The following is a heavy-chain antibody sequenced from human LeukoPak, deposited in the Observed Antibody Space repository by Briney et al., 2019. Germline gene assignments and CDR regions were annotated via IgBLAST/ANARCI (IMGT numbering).Heavy chain of an antibody. D-gene: IGHD1-20*01. CDR2: ISYDGSNK. J-gene: IGHJ4*02. Sequence: PGGSLRLSCAASGFTFSSYAMHWVRQAPGKGLEWVAVISYDGSNKYYADSVKGRFTISRDNSKNTLYLQMNSLRAEDTAVYYCAKGIPLGITGKSVRGYYFDYWGQGTLVTVSS. CDR1: GFTFSSYA. CDR3: AKGIPLGITGKSVRGYYFDY. V-gene: IGHV3-30-3*01.